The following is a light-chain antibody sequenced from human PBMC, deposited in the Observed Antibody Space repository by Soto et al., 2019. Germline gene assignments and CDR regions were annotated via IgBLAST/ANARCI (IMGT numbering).Light chain of an antibody. CDR2: RTS. V-gene: IGKV3-20*01. CDR1: QSLSSIC. J-gene: IGKJ1*01. Sequence: SHSPGTMSFSPGQGATLSSRASQSLSSICVAWYQQKPGQAPRLLIYRTSSRATGIPDRFSGSESETDFTLTISRLQPDDSAVYYCQQDGSSPRTFGPGTKVDI. CDR3: QQDGSSPRT.